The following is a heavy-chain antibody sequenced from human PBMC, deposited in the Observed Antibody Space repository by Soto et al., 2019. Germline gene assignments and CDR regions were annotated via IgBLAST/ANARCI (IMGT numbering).Heavy chain of an antibody. V-gene: IGHV5-10-1*01. J-gene: IGHJ5*02. CDR1: GYSFTSYW. CDR3: ASSYDILTGYYNGWFDP. Sequence: LGESLKISCKGSGYSFTSYWISWVRQMPGKGLEWMGRIDPSDSYTNYSPSFQGHVTISADKSISTAYLQWSSLKASDTAMYYCASSYDILTGYYNGWFDPWGQGTLVTVSS. D-gene: IGHD3-9*01. CDR2: IDPSDSYT.